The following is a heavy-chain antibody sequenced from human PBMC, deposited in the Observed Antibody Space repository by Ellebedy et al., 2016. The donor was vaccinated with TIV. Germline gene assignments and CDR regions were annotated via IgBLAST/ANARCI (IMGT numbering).Heavy chain of an antibody. Sequence: GGSLRLXCAASGFTFNFYSMNWVRQPAGKGWEWTSYIVCTGTTTYYADSVKGRFTISRDDAKNSLYLHMSSLRDEDTAVYYCARRGNYLGDAFDIWGQGAMVIVSS. CDR2: IVCTGTTT. J-gene: IGHJ3*02. CDR3: ARRGNYLGDAFDI. D-gene: IGHD1-26*01. V-gene: IGHV3-48*02. CDR1: GFTFNFYS.